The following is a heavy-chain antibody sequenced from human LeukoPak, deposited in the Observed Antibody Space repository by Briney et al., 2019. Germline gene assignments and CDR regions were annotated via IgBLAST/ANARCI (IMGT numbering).Heavy chain of an antibody. V-gene: IGHV4-39*01. J-gene: IGHJ4*02. CDR2: VYYSGST. CDR3: ASQRRDNYVSPFAILDY. CDR1: GGSISSSNYY. Sequence: PSETLSLTCTVSGGSISSSNYYWGWIRQPPGKGLEWIGSVYYSGSTYYNPSLKSRVTISVDTSKSQFSLKLSSVTAADTAVYYCASQRRDNYVSPFAILDYWGQGTLVTVSS. D-gene: IGHD4-11*01.